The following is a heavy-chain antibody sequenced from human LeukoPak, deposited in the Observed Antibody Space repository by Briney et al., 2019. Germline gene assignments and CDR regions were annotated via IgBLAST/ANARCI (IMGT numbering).Heavy chain of an antibody. V-gene: IGHV3-74*01. CDR2: INNDGSDT. CDR3: VRSGGSFDY. D-gene: IGHD2-15*01. J-gene: IGHJ4*02. Sequence: GGSLRLSCVASGFTFSSYWMHWVRQVPGKGLVWVSHINNDGSDTTYADSVKGRFSISRDNAKSTLFLQMNSLQAEDTAIYYCVRSGGSFDYWGQGTLVTVSS. CDR1: GFTFSSYW.